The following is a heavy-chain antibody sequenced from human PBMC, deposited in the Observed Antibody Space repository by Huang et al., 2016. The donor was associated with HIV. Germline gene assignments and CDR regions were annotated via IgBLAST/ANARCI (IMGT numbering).Heavy chain of an antibody. CDR2: VNDGGDI. D-gene: IGHD3-10*01. V-gene: IGHV4-34*01. CDR1: GESLGTYY. CDR3: ARRFRVAATRKWFDP. J-gene: IGHJ5*02. Sequence: QVQLQQWGAGLLKPSETLALTCAVYGESLGTYYWAWIRRPPGKGLQWIGEVNDGGDIKYNPSVESRVTISVDTSRNQVALTLTSMTAADTATYYCARRFRVAATRKWFDPWGQGTLVIVSS.